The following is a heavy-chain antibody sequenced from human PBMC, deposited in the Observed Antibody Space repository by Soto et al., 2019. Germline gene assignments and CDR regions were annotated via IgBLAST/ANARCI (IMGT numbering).Heavy chain of an antibody. CDR3: ARGRSVLNWFDP. J-gene: IGHJ5*02. V-gene: IGHV1-8*01. CDR1: GYTFTSYD. CDR2: MNPNSGNT. Sequence: ASVKVSCKASGYTFTSYDINWVRQATGQGLEWMGWMNPNSGNTGYAQKFQGRVTMTRNTSISTAYMELSSLRSEDTAVYYCARGRSVLNWFDPWGQGTLVTVPS.